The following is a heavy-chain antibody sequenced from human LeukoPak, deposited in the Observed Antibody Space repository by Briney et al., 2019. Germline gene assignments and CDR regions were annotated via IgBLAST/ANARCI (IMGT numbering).Heavy chain of an antibody. D-gene: IGHD3-10*01. J-gene: IGHJ4*02. CDR2: ISSSSSTI. Sequence: PGGSLRLSCAASGFTFSSYSMNWVRQAPGKGLEWVSYISSSSSTIYYADSVKGRFTISRDNAKNSLYLQMNSLRAEDTAVYYCARETMVRGVRAPDYWGQGTLVTVSS. CDR3: ARETMVRGVRAPDY. CDR1: GFTFSSYS. V-gene: IGHV3-48*04.